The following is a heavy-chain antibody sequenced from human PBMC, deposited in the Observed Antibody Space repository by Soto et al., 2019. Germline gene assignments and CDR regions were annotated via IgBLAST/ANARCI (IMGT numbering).Heavy chain of an antibody. CDR3: ARGLLGYCISTSCYNNWFDP. D-gene: IGHD2-2*02. CDR1: GGSISSGDYY. V-gene: IGHV4-30-4*01. J-gene: IGHJ5*02. CDR2: IYYSGST. Sequence: PSEXLSLTCTVSGGSISSGDYYWSWIRQPPGKGLEWIGYIYYSGSTYYNPSLKSRGTISVDTSKNQFSLKLSSVTAAGTAVYYCARGLLGYCISTSCYNNWFDPWGQGTLVTVSS.